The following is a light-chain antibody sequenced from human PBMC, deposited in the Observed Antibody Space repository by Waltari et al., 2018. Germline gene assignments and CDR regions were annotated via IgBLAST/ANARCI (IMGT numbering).Light chain of an antibody. J-gene: IGKJ3*01. CDR2: KAS. CDR3: QHYNSFSALFT. V-gene: IGKV1-5*03. CDR1: QSISRW. Sequence: DIQMPHSPSTVSASVGARVTITCRASQSISRWLAWYQQKPGKAPKLLIHKASRLQSGVPSRFSGSGSGTEFTLNITSLQPDDFATYYCQHYNSFSALFTFGPGTQVDIK.